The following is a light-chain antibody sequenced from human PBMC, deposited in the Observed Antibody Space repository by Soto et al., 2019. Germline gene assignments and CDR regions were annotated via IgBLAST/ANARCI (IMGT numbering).Light chain of an antibody. V-gene: IGKV3-15*01. CDR3: QQFNNWPPLT. Sequence: EVVMTQSPATLSVSPGERVTLSCRASQFVSTNLDWYQQKPGQDPRLLIYSASTRATGIPARFSGSGSGTEFTLTISSLQSEDFGVYYCQQFNNWPPLTFGGGTKVEIK. CDR1: QFVSTN. CDR2: SAS. J-gene: IGKJ4*01.